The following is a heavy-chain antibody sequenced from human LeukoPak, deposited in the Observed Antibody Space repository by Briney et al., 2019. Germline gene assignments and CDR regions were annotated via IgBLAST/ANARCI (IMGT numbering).Heavy chain of an antibody. J-gene: IGHJ4*02. V-gene: IGHV3-48*01. D-gene: IGHD6-19*01. CDR3: AGDRNSDWYSPLDY. CDR1: GFTFSSYS. CDR2: ISSSSSTI. Sequence: GGSLRLSCAAPGFTFSSYSMNWVLQAPGKGLEWVSYISSSSSTIYYADSVKGRFTISRDNSRNTVYMQMDSLRAEDTAIYYCAGDRNSDWYSPLDYWGQGSQVTVSP.